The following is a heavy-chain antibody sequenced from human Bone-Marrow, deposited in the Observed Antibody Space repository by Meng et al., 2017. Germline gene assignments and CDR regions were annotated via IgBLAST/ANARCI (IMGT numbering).Heavy chain of an antibody. J-gene: IGHJ4*02. V-gene: IGHV4-4*02. CDR2: FHHSGTT. D-gene: IGHD6-19*01. Sequence: QGQLQESGPGLVKPSGTLSLTCGVSGASVSSGYWWTWVRQPPGKGLEWIGEFHHSGTTNYNPSLRSRATLSVDTSKNQFSLRLTSVTAADTAVYYCAASPGWWRIDSWGQGTLVTVSS. CDR3: AASPGWWRIDS. CDR1: GASVSSGYW.